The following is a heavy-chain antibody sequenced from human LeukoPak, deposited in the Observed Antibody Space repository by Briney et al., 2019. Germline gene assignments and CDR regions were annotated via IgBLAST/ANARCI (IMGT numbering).Heavy chain of an antibody. CDR1: GFTLSSDW. Sequence: HPGGSLRLSCAAPGFTLSSDWMSWVRQAPGKGLEWVANIKQDGSEKYYVDSVKGRFTISRDNAKNSLYLQMNSLRAEDTAVYYCAKDRGTSYDYYYMDVWGKGTTVTVSS. CDR3: AKDRGTSYDYYYMDV. V-gene: IGHV3-7*01. CDR2: IKQDGSEK. D-gene: IGHD2-2*01. J-gene: IGHJ6*03.